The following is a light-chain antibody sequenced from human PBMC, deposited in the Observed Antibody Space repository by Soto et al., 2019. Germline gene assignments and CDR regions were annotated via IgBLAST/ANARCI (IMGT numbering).Light chain of an antibody. CDR2: KIS. J-gene: IGKJ5*01. CDR3: MQGTHWPLT. CDR1: HSLVYADGNTY. Sequence: FVMTQSPLSLPVTLGQPASISCSSTHSLVYADGNTYLQWFQQRPGQSPRRLIYKISNRDSGVPDRFSGSGSGTDFTLQISRVEAEDVGVYYCMQGTHWPLTFGQGTRLEIK. V-gene: IGKV2-30*01.